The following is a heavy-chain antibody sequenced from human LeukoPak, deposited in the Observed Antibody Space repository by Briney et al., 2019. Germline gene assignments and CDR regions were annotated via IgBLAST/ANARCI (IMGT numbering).Heavy chain of an antibody. CDR2: ISYDGSNK. Sequence: GGSLRLSCAASGFTFSSYAMHWVRQAPGKGLEWVAVISYDGSNKYYADSVKGRFTISRDNSKNTLYLQMNSLRAEDTAVYYCVRYCSGGSCPHYYYGMDVWGKGTTVTVSS. D-gene: IGHD2-15*01. CDR3: VRYCSGGSCPHYYYGMDV. CDR1: GFTFSSYA. V-gene: IGHV3-30*04. J-gene: IGHJ6*04.